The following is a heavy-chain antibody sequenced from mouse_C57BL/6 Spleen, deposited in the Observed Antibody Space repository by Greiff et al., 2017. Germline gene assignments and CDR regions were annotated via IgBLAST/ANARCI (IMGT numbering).Heavy chain of an antibody. V-gene: IGHV5-17*01. J-gene: IGHJ2*01. CDR2: ISSGSSTI. D-gene: IGHD1-1*01. Sequence: EVKVVESGGGLVKPGGSLKLSCAASGFTFSDYGMHWVRQAPEKGLEWVAYISSGSSTIYYADTVKGRFTISRDNAKNTLFLQMTSLRSEDTAMYYCAREGYYFNYFDYWGQGTTLTVSS. CDR3: AREGYYFNYFDY. CDR1: GFTFSDYG.